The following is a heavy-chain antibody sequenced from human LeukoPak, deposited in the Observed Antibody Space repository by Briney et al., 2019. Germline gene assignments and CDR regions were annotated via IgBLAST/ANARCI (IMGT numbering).Heavy chain of an antibody. V-gene: IGHV3-23*01. Sequence: GGSLRLSCAASGFTFSNNAMTWVRQAPGKGLEWVSAISGSGGSTYYADSVKGRFTISRDNSKKTLYLQMNSLRAEDTAVYYCAKHVDILTGLIYDAFDIWGQGTMVTVSS. CDR2: ISGSGGST. CDR3: AKHVDILTGLIYDAFDI. J-gene: IGHJ3*02. CDR1: GFTFSNNA. D-gene: IGHD3-9*01.